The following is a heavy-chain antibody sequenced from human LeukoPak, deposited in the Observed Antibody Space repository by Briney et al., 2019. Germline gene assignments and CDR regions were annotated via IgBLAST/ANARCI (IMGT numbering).Heavy chain of an antibody. CDR2: IYYSGST. J-gene: IGHJ4*02. V-gene: IGHV4-30-4*01. D-gene: IGHD2-21*01. CDR1: GGSISSGDYY. CDR3: ATHINPYYFDY. Sequence: SQTLSLTCTVSGGSISSGDYYWSWIRQPPGKGLEWIGHIYYSGSTYYNPSLKSRVTISVDTSKNQFSLKLSSVTAADTAVYYCATHINPYYFDYWGQGTLVTVSS.